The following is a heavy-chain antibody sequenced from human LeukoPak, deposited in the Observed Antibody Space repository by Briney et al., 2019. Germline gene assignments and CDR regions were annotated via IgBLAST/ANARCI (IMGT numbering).Heavy chain of an antibody. CDR3: ARDGYSGYDFYFDY. J-gene: IGHJ4*02. CDR2: IWFDGSDK. V-gene: IGHV3-33*01. Sequence: PGGSLRLSCAASGLTFSSYGMHCVRQAPGKGLEWVAVIWFDGSDKYYADSVKGRFTISRDNSKNTLYLQMNSLRAEDTAVYYCARDGYSGYDFYFDYWGQGSLVTVSS. CDR1: GLTFSSYG. D-gene: IGHD5-12*01.